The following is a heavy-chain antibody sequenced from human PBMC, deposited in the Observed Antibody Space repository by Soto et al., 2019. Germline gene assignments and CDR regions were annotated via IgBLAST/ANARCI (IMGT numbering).Heavy chain of an antibody. CDR1: GLAGTTSGVG. Sequence: MLVTPTHQRTLTFPIVGLAGTTSGVGIGWIRQPPGKALEWLALIFWNDDERYSPSLKSRLTITKDTSKNQVVLTMTNMDPVDTATYYCVHTGYSYDPFDYWGQGTLVTVSS. J-gene: IGHJ4*02. CDR3: VHTGYSYDPFDY. CDR2: IFWNDDE. D-gene: IGHD5-18*01. V-gene: IGHV2-5*01.